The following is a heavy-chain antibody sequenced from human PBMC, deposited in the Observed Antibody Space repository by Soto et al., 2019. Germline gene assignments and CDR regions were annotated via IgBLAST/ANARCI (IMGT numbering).Heavy chain of an antibody. J-gene: IGHJ6*02. CDR2: VIPIFDTS. CDR1: GGTFSSYA. CDR3: ASKTPAAGIGRPGYYYYGMDV. D-gene: IGHD6-13*01. Sequence: GASVRVSCKASGGTFSSYAISWVRRAAGQGLEGMGGVIPIFDTSNYAQKFQGRVTITADESTSTAYLQWSSLKASDTAMYYCASKTPAAGIGRPGYYYYGMDVWGQGTTVTVSS. V-gene: IGHV1-69*13.